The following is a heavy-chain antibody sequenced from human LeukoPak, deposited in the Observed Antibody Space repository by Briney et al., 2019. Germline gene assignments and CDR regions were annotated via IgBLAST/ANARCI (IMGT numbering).Heavy chain of an antibody. J-gene: IGHJ5*02. V-gene: IGHV4-61*01. D-gene: IGHD3-16*01. CDR1: GDSISSGIYY. CDR3: ARVDAISLGGAFDP. CDR2: IYYSGST. Sequence: SQTLSPTCSVSGDSISSGIYYWSWIRQPPGKGLEWIGYIYYSGSTNYNPSLKSRVTISVDTSKNQFSLKLSSVTAADTAVYYCARVDAISLGGAFDPWGQGTLVTVSS.